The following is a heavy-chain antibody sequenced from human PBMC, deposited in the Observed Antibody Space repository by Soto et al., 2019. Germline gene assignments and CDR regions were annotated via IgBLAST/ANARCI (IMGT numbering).Heavy chain of an antibody. Sequence: PGGSLRLSCAASGFTFISYAMSWVRQAPGKGLEWVSAISGSGGSTYYADSVKGRFTISRDNSKNTLYLQMNSLRAEDTAVYYCAKDRSSGWYHLFDYWGQGTLVTVSS. J-gene: IGHJ4*02. CDR1: GFTFISYA. CDR2: ISGSGGST. V-gene: IGHV3-23*01. D-gene: IGHD6-19*01. CDR3: AKDRSSGWYHLFDY.